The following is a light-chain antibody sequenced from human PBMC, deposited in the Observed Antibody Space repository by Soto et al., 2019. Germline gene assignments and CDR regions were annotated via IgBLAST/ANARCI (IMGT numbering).Light chain of an antibody. CDR2: DDS. J-gene: IGLJ2*01. CDR3: QVWVRSSDHVV. Sequence: SYELTQPPSVSVAPGQTARITCGGNNIGSKSVHWYQQKPGQAPVLVVYDDSDRPSGIPERFSGSNSGNTATLTISRVEAGDEADYYCQVWVRSSDHVVFVGGTKLTVL. CDR1: NIGSKS. V-gene: IGLV3-21*02.